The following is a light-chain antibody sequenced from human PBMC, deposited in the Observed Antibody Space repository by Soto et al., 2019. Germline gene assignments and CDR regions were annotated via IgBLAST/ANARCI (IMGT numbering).Light chain of an antibody. Sequence: EIVLTQSPATLSLSPGERATLSCRASRSVRSYLAWYQQKPGQAPRLLIYDASNRAAGIPARFSGSGSETDLTLTISNLEPEDFAVDYCQQRYAWPPITFGHGTRLEIK. CDR1: RSVRSY. J-gene: IGKJ5*01. CDR2: DAS. V-gene: IGKV3-11*01. CDR3: QQRYAWPPIT.